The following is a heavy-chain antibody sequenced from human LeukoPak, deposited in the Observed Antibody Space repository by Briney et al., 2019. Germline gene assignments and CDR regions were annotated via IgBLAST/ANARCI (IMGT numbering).Heavy chain of an antibody. CDR3: ARDRVGSGWPRPYYFEI. Sequence: ASVTVSCTASGYTFTAYYIHWVRQAPGQGLEWMGWINPNSGGTNYAQNFQGRVTMTRDTSVSTGYMELRSLTSDDSAVYYCARDRVGSGWPRPYYFEIWGQGTLVTVSS. V-gene: IGHV1-2*02. CDR2: INPNSGGT. J-gene: IGHJ4*02. CDR1: GYTFTAYY. D-gene: IGHD6-19*01.